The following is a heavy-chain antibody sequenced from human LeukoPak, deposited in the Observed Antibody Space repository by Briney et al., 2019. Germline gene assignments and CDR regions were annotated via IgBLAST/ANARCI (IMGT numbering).Heavy chain of an antibody. CDR2: INSDGSST. CDR3: ARDGALGYSGGWYVD. CDR1: EFTFSSYW. Sequence: PGGSLRLSCAASEFTFSSYWMHWVRQVPGKGLVWVSRINSDGSSTSYADSVKGRFTISRDNAKNTLYPQMNSLRAEDTAVYSCARDGALGYSGGWYVDWGQGTLVTVSS. D-gene: IGHD6-19*01. V-gene: IGHV3-74*01. J-gene: IGHJ4*02.